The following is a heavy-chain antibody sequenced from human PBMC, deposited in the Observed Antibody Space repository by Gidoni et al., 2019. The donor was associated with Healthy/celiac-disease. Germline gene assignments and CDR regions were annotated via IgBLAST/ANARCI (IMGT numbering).Heavy chain of an antibody. Sequence: QVQLQQWGAGLLTPSETLSLTCAVYGGSFSGYYWSWIRQPPGKGLEWIGEINHSGSTNYNPSLKSRVTISVDTSKNQFSLKLSSVTAADTAVYYCARGVRRGDIVEVPAASGAFDIWGQGTMVTVSS. V-gene: IGHV4-34*01. D-gene: IGHD2-2*01. J-gene: IGHJ3*02. CDR2: INHSGST. CDR3: ARGVRRGDIVEVPAASGAFDI. CDR1: GGSFSGYY.